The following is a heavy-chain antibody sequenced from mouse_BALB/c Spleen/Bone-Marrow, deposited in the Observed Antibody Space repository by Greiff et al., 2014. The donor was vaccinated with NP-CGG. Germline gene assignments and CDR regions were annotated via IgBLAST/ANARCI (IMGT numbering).Heavy chain of an antibody. D-gene: IGHD2-14*01. CDR1: GFTFTSSW. CDR3: ARSYRFWYFDV. Sequence: QVHVKQSGSVLVRPGTSVNLSCKASGFTFTSSWMHWAKQRPGQGLEWIGDIHPNSGNTYYNEKFKGKATLTVDSSSSTAYVDLSSLASEVSAVYFCARSYRFWYFDVWGAGTTVTVSS. J-gene: IGHJ1*01. V-gene: IGHV1S130*01. CDR2: IHPNSGNT.